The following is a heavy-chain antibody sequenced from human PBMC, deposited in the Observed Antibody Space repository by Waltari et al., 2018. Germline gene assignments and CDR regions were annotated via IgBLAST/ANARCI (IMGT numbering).Heavy chain of an antibody. CDR3: ARGGDIVVVPADYYGMDV. V-gene: IGHV1-8*01. CDR1: GYTFTSDD. J-gene: IGHJ6*02. D-gene: IGHD2-2*01. CDR2: VNPNSGNT. Sequence: QVQLVQSGAEVKKPGASVKVSCKASGYTFTSDDINWVRQATGPGLMWRGWVNPNSGNTGYAQKFQGRVTMTRNTSISTAYMELSSLRSEDTAVYYCARGGDIVVVPADYYGMDVWGQGTTVTVSS.